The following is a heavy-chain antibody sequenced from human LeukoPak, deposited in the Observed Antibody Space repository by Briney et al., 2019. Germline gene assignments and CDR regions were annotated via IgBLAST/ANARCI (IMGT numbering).Heavy chain of an antibody. CDR3: ARKGAGYSGYGIDY. Sequence: LPGGSLRLSCAASGFTFSSYAMSWVRQAPGKGLEWVSAISGSGGITYYADSVKGRFTISRDNSKNTLYLQMNSLRAEDTAVYYCARKGAGYSGYGIDYWGQGTLVTVSS. V-gene: IGHV3-23*01. CDR1: GFTFSSYA. CDR2: ISGSGGIT. J-gene: IGHJ4*02. D-gene: IGHD5-12*01.